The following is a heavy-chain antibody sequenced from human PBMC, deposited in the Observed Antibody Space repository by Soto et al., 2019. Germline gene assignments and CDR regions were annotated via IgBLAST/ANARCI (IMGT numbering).Heavy chain of an antibody. CDR2: IKQDGSEK. J-gene: IGHJ4*02. V-gene: IGHV3-7*01. CDR3: AKNNRYCSSTNCFVFDY. CDR1: GFTFNNYW. Sequence: EVQLVESGGGLVQPGGSLRLSCAASGFTFNNYWMSWVRQAPGKGLEWVANIKQDGSEKYYVDSVKGRFTISRDNAKNSLYLQMHSLRAEDTAVYYCAKNNRYCSSTNCFVFDYWGQGTLVTVSS. D-gene: IGHD2-2*01.